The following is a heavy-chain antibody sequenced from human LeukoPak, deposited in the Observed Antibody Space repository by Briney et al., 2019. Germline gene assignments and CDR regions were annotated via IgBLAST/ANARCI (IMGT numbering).Heavy chain of an antibody. CDR1: GYTFTDYY. J-gene: IGHJ4*02. CDR3: ATDRPPLLHYDSSGYPF. D-gene: IGHD3-22*01. Sequence: ASVKVSCKASGYTFTDYYMHWVRQAPGKGLEWMGGFDPEDGETIYAQKFQGRVTMTEDTSTDTAYMELSSLRSEDTAVYYCATDRPPLLHYDSSGYPFWGQGTLVTVSS. V-gene: IGHV1-24*01. CDR2: FDPEDGET.